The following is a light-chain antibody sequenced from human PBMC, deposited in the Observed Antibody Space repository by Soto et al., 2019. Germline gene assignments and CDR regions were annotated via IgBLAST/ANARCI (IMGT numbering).Light chain of an antibody. CDR3: TSYTSSFTHL. CDR2: AVT. V-gene: IGLV2-14*01. J-gene: IGLJ1*01. CDR1: SSDVGGYNY. Sequence: QSALTQPASVSGSPGQSITISCTGTSSDVGGYNYVSWYQQHPGKAPKLMIYAVTDRPSGVSSRFSGSKSGNTASLTISGLQTEDEADYYCTSYTSSFTHLFGTGTKVTVL.